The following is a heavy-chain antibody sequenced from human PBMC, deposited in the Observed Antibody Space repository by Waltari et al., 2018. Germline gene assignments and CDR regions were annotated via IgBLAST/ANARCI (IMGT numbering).Heavy chain of an antibody. D-gene: IGHD3-10*01. CDR1: NYSISSGYY. Sequence: QVQLQESGPGLVKPSETLSLTCTVSNYSISSGYYWGWIRQPPGKGLELIGKIYHSGGTYYNPSLKSRVTISVDTSKNQFSLKLNSVTAADTAVYYCAKGPNYYGSGSYGFDYWGQGTLVTVSS. CDR3: AKGPNYYGSGSYGFDY. V-gene: IGHV4-38-2*02. J-gene: IGHJ4*02. CDR2: IYHSGGT.